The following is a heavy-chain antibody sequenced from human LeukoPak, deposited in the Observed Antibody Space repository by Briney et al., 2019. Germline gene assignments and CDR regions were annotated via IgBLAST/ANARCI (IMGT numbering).Heavy chain of an antibody. J-gene: IGHJ6*03. CDR2: MNPNSGAT. V-gene: IGHV1-8*01. CDR1: GYTFTNYD. Sequence: ASVKVSCKASGYTFTNYDFNWVRQATGQGLEWMGWMNPNSGATGYAQKFQGRVTMTRDTSINTAYMELGSLRSEDTAVYYCARGIVLWFGESDYYYYYMDVWGKGTTVTVSS. D-gene: IGHD3-10*01. CDR3: ARGIVLWFGESDYYYYYMDV.